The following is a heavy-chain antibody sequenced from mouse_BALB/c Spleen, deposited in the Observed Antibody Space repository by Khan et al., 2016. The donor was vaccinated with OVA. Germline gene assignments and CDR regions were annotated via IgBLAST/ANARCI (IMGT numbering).Heavy chain of an antibody. J-gene: IGHJ2*01. Sequence: EVQLQESGPGLVKPSQSLSLTCTVTGYSITSDYAWNWIRQFPGNKLEWMGFISYSGNTNYNPSLKSRISITRDKSKNQFFLQLNSVTTEDTATVYCSRVYGGDFDYWGQGTTLTVSS. CDR1: GYSITSDYA. CDR2: ISYSGNT. CDR3: SRVYGGDFDY. V-gene: IGHV3-2*02. D-gene: IGHD1-1*01.